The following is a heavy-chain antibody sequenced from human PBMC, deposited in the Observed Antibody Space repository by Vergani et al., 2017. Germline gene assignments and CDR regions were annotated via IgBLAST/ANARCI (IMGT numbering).Heavy chain of an antibody. J-gene: IGHJ3*02. Sequence: EVQLLESGGGLVQPGGSLRLSCAASGFTFRSYAMSWVRLAPGKGLEWVSAISGSGGSTYYADSVKGRFTISRDNSKNTLYLQMNSLRAEDTAVYYCAKPRRSGGYLDDAFDIWGQGTLVTVSS. CDR3: AKPRRSGGYLDDAFDI. V-gene: IGHV3-23*01. CDR1: GFTFRSYA. CDR2: ISGSGGST. D-gene: IGHD1-26*01.